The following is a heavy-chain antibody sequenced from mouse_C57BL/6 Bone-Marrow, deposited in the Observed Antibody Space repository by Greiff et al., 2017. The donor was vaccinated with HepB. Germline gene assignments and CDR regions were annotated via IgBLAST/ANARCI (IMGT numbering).Heavy chain of an antibody. Sequence: VQLQQPGAELVKPGASVKLSCKASGYTFTSYWMQWVKQRPGQGLEWIGEIDPSDSYTNYNQKFKGKATLTVDTSSSTAYMQLSSLTSEDSAVYYCASYDGLFAYWGQGTLVTVSA. J-gene: IGHJ3*01. V-gene: IGHV1-50*01. CDR1: GYTFTSYW. CDR3: ASYDGLFAY. CDR2: IDPSDSYT. D-gene: IGHD2-3*01.